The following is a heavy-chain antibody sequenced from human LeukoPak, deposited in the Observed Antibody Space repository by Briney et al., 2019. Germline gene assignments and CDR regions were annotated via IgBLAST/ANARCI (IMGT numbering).Heavy chain of an antibody. CDR3: ARAPYYYDSSGYYLRYNWFDP. CDR2: IYYSGST. Sequence: SETLSLTCTVSGGSISSYYWSWIRQPPGKGLEWIGYIYYSGSTNYNPSLKSRVTISVDTSKKQFSLKLSSVTAADTAVYYCARAPYYYDSSGYYLRYNWFDPWGQGTLVTVSS. D-gene: IGHD3-22*01. CDR1: GGSISSYY. J-gene: IGHJ5*02. V-gene: IGHV4-59*01.